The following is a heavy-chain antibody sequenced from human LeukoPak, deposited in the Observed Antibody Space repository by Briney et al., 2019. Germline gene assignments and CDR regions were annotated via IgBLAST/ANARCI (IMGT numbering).Heavy chain of an antibody. CDR2: NSNGKT. CDR1: GFPFWSHA. J-gene: IGHJ5*02. CDR3: EREAGYCAHVCGKTSWFDP. Sequence: GGSLRLLCAVSGFPFWSHALSWLRQPPGKGLEWVAANSNGKTHYAHSVWGRFAISRYVATYTMYLYMNILSDEDTALYLCEREAGYCAHVCGKTSWFDPWGQGTLVTVSS. V-gene: IGHV3-23*01. D-gene: IGHD2-8*01.